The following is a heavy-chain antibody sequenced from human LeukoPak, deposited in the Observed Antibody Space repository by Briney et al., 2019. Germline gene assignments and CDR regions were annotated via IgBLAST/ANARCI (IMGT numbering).Heavy chain of an antibody. D-gene: IGHD5-18*01. CDR2: IYYSGST. CDR3: ARAGYSYGYVDY. V-gene: IGHV4-39*07. CDR1: GDSISSSSYY. Sequence: PLETLSLTCSVSGDSISSSSYYWGWIRQPPGKGLEWIGSIYYSGSTWSSLKSRVTISIDTSKNKFSLKLSSVTAADTAVYYCARAGYSYGYVDYWGQGTLVTVSS. J-gene: IGHJ4*02.